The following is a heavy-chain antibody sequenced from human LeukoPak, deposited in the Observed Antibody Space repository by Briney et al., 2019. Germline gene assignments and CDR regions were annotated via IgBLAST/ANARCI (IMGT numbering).Heavy chain of an antibody. D-gene: IGHD3-22*01. CDR3: ARDGDSSGYYAAFDI. CDR2: ISSSSSII. V-gene: IGHV3-48*02. Sequence: HPGGSLRLSCAASGFTFSSYSMNWVRQAPGKGLEWLSYISSSSSIIYYADSVKGRFTFSRDNAKNSLYLQMNSLRDEDTAVYYCARDGDSSGYYAAFDIWGQGTIVTVSS. CDR1: GFTFSSYS. J-gene: IGHJ3*02.